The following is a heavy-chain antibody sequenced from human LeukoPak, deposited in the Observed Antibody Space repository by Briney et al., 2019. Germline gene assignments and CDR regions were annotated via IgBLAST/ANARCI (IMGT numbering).Heavy chain of an antibody. Sequence: ASVKVSCKASGYTFISYGISWVRQAPGQGLEWMGWMNPKTGNTGSAQKLQGRVTITGNTSISTAYMELSSLRSEDTAVYYCVRIDYSNAFDIWGQGTMVTVSS. CDR2: MNPKTGNT. D-gene: IGHD4-11*01. CDR3: VRIDYSNAFDI. V-gene: IGHV1-8*01. J-gene: IGHJ3*02. CDR1: GYTFISYG.